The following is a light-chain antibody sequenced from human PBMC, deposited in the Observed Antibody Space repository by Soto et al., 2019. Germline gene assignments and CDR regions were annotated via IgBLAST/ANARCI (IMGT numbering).Light chain of an antibody. J-gene: IGKJ1*01. V-gene: IGKV3-20*01. CDR2: GAS. CDR3: QQYGRSPTWT. Sequence: EIVMTQSPATLSVSPGERATLSCRASQSVSSNLAWYQQKPGQAPRLLIYGASSRATGIPDRFSGSGSGTDFTLTISRLESEDFAMYYCQQYGRSPTWTFGQGTKVDIK. CDR1: QSVSSN.